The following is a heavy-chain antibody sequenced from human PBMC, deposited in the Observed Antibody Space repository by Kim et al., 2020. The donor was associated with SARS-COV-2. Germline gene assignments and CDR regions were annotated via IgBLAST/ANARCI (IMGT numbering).Heavy chain of an antibody. Sequence: ASVKVSCKASGYTFNNYYMHWVRQAPGQGLEWLGIINQSGGGAFYAQRFQDRFTMTIDTSASTVYMELSSLRSDDTAVYYCARSGGGSALDVWGQGTMVT. CDR3: ARSGGGSALDV. D-gene: IGHD2-15*01. CDR1: GYTFNNYY. J-gene: IGHJ3*01. V-gene: IGHV1-46*02. CDR2: INQSGGGA.